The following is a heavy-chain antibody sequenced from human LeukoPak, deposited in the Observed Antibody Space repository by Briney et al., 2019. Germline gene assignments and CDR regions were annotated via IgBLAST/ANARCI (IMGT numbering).Heavy chain of an antibody. D-gene: IGHD6-19*01. V-gene: IGHV3-49*04. CDR2: IRSKAYGGTT. CDR1: GFTFGDYA. J-gene: IGHJ4*02. CDR3: TRSPGIAVANFDY. Sequence: PGRSLRLSCTASGFTFGDYAMSWVRQAPGKGLEWVGFIRSKAYGGTTEYAASVKGRFTISRDDSKSIAYLQMSSLKTEDTAVYYCTRSPGIAVANFDYWGQGTLVTVSS.